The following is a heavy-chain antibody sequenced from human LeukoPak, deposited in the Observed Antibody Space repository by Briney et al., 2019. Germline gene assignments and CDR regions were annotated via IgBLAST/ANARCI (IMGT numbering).Heavy chain of an antibody. V-gene: IGHV3-30*01. CDR2: ISSDGSKT. CDR3: ARDSTYEYDSGSSGPHYFDY. CDR1: GFIFSNYA. J-gene: IGHJ4*02. Sequence: PGGSLRLSCAASGFIFSNYAMHWVRQAPGKGLEWVALISSDGSKTYHADSVKGRFSISRDNSKNTLYLQLNSLRAEDTSVYCCARDSTYEYDSGSSGPHYFDYWGQGTLVTVSS. D-gene: IGHD3-10*01.